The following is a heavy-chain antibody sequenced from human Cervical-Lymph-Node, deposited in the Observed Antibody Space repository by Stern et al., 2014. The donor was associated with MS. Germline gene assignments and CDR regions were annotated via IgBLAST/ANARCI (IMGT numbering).Heavy chain of an antibody. CDR1: GYNFTNYF. V-gene: IGHV1-46*01. CDR2: INPSDGGR. Sequence: VQLLESGAEVTKPGASVKVSCKTSGYNFTNYFIHWVRQAPGEGLEWMGIINPSDGGRRYAQKYQGRITLTRDGSTTTVYMEISSLTSSDTAVYYCARTSYGANSLQLDFWGQGTLVTVS. D-gene: IGHD4/OR15-4a*01. J-gene: IGHJ4*02. CDR3: ARTSYGANSLQLDF.